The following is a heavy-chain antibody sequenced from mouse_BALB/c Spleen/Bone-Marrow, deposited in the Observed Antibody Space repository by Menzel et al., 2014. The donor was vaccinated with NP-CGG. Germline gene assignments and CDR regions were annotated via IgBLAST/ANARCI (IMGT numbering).Heavy chain of an antibody. J-gene: IGHJ4*01. Sequence: VQLQHSGPKLVKPGASVKMSCKASGYTFTSYVMHWVKQKPGQGLEWIGYINPYNDGTKYNEKFKGKATLTSDKSSSTAYMELSSLTAEDSAIYYCASHNWDYAMDYWGQGTSVAISS. CDR2: INPYNDGT. V-gene: IGHV1-14*01. CDR3: ASHNWDYAMDY. CDR1: GYTFTSYV. D-gene: IGHD4-1*02.